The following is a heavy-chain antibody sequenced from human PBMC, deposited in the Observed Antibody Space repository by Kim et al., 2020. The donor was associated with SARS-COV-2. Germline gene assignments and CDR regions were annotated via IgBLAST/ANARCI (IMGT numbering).Heavy chain of an antibody. CDR2: LYNNGNT. CDR1: GGSMISFS. CDR3: AADKHEPVARYFDP. D-gene: IGHD2-2*01. V-gene: IGHV4-59*01. J-gene: IGHJ2*01. Sequence: SETLSLTCTVSGGSMISFSWSWIRQTPGKGLESLGYLYNNGNTEYNPSLESRVSFSVDTSKKKFSLRLTSVTAPDTAIYSCAADKHEPVARYFDPWSRG.